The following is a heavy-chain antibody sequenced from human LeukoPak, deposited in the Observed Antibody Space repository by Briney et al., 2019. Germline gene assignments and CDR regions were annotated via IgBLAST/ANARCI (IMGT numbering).Heavy chain of an antibody. CDR1: GFTFSRYW. CDR2: INSDGSST. CDR3: ARLLDYDFWGHMDV. Sequence: GGSLRLFCAASGFTFSRYWMHWVRQAPGKGLVWVSRINSDGSSTGYAESVKGRFTIPRDNAKNTLYLQMNSLRAEDTAMYYCARLLDYDFWGHMDVWGKGITVTVSS. V-gene: IGHV3-74*01. D-gene: IGHD3-3*01. J-gene: IGHJ6*03.